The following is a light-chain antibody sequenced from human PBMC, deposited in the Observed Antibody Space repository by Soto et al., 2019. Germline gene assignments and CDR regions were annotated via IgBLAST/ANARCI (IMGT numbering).Light chain of an antibody. CDR1: SSNIGGNS. CDR2: DDN. V-gene: IGLV1-51*01. CDR3: GSWDSSLSAYV. Sequence: VLTHPPSVSAAPGQKFTISCSGGSSNIGGNSVSWYQQLPGTAPKLLIYDDNKRPSGIPDRFSGSKSGTSATLGITGFQTGDEADYYCGSWDSSLSAYVFGTGTKVTVL. J-gene: IGLJ1*01.